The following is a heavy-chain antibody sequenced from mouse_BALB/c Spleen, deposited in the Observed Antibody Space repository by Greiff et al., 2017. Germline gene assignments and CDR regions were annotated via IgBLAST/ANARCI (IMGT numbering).Heavy chain of an antibody. Sequence: EVQLQESGPGLVKPSQSLSLTCTVTGYSITSDYAWNWIRQFPGNKLEWMGYISYSGSTSYNPSLKSRISITRDTSKNQFFLQLNSVTTEDTATYYCARSPSSYRGYYAMDYWGQGTSVTVSS. CDR1: GYSITSDYA. CDR3: ARSPSSYRGYYAMDY. J-gene: IGHJ4*01. D-gene: IGHD1-1*01. CDR2: ISYSGST. V-gene: IGHV3-2*02.